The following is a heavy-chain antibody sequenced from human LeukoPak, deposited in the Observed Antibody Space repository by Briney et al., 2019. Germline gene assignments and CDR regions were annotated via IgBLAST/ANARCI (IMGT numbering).Heavy chain of an antibody. Sequence: PGGSLRLSCAASGFTFSSYAMHWVRQAPGKGLEWVAVISYDGSNKYYADSVKGRFTISRDNSKNTLYLQMNSLRAEDTAVYYCARDRIAGIAVAGYFDYWGQGTLVTVSS. J-gene: IGHJ4*02. CDR1: GFTFSSYA. CDR2: ISYDGSNK. CDR3: ARDRIAGIAVAGYFDY. D-gene: IGHD6-19*01. V-gene: IGHV3-30-3*01.